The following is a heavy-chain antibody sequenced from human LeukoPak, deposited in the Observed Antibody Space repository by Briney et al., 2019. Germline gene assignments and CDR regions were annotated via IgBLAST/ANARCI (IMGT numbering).Heavy chain of an antibody. Sequence: ASVKVSCKVSGYTLTELSMHWVRQAPGKGLEWVGGFDPEDGETIYAQKFQGRVTMTEDTSTDTAYMELSSLRSEDTAVYYCATDSRGVGNASDIWGQGTMVTVSS. V-gene: IGHV1-24*01. CDR3: ATDSRGVGNASDI. D-gene: IGHD3-10*01. CDR2: FDPEDGET. CDR1: GYTLTELS. J-gene: IGHJ3*02.